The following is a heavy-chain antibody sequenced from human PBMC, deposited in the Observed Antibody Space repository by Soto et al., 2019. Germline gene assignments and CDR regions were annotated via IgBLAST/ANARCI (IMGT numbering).Heavy chain of an antibody. CDR1: GGSISSYY. Sequence: SETLSLTCTVSGGSISSYYWSWIRQPPGKGLEWIGYIYYSGSTNYNPSLKSRVTISVDTSKNQFSLKLSSVTAADTAVYYCARDGCSGGSCLLLWGQGTLVTVSS. D-gene: IGHD2-15*01. CDR2: IYYSGST. J-gene: IGHJ4*02. V-gene: IGHV4-59*01. CDR3: ARDGCSGGSCLLL.